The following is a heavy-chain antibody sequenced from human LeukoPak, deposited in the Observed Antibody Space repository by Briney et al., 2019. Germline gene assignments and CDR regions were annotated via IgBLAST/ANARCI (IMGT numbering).Heavy chain of an antibody. Sequence: SETLSLTCTVSGGSISSGDYYWRWIRQPPGKGLEWIGYIYYSGSTYYNPSLKSRVTISVDTSKNQFSLKLSSVTAADTAVYYCASSRIQLWLRYFDYWGQGTLVTVSS. CDR1: GGSISSGDYY. V-gene: IGHV4-30-4*01. CDR3: ASSRIQLWLRYFDY. D-gene: IGHD5-18*01. J-gene: IGHJ4*02. CDR2: IYYSGST.